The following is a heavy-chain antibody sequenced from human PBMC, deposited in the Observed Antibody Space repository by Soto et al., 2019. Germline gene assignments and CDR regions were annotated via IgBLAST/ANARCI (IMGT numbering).Heavy chain of an antibody. D-gene: IGHD5-12*01. CDR1: GFTFDDYA. Sequence: DVQLVESGGGLVQPGRSLRLSCAASGFTFDDYAMHWVRQAPGKGLEWVSGISWNSGSIGYADSVKGRFTISRDNAKNSLYLQMNSLRAEDTALYYCAKDMGDGYHNYFDYWGQGTLVTVSS. CDR2: ISWNSGSI. CDR3: AKDMGDGYHNYFDY. V-gene: IGHV3-9*01. J-gene: IGHJ4*02.